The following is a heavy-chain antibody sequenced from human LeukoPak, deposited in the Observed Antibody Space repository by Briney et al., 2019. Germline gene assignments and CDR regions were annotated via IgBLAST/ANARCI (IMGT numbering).Heavy chain of an antibody. CDR1: GFAFSNYY. Sequence: GGPLRFSGVASGFAFSNYYMHWFRHPPGKGLEWVSATSSSDAGKYYADSVRGRFTISRDNSRNTVYLQMNSLRAEDAAIYYCAKAPVTSCRGAFCYPFDSWGQGTRVTVSS. CDR2: TSSSDAGK. D-gene: IGHD2-15*01. J-gene: IGHJ4*02. CDR3: AKAPVTSCRGAFCYPFDS. V-gene: IGHV3-23*01.